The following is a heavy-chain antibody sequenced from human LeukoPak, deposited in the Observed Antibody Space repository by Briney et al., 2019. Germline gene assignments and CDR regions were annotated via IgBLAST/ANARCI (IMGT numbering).Heavy chain of an antibody. D-gene: IGHD3-3*01. V-gene: IGHV4-39*01. CDR2: IYYSGST. CDR3: ARHWAIFGVVIRRYFDY. J-gene: IGHJ4*02. CDR1: GGSISSSSYY. Sequence: PSETLSLTCTVSGGSISSSSYYWGWIRQPPGKGLEWIGSIYYSGSTYYNPSLKSRVTISIDTSKNQFSLKLSSVTAADTAVYYCARHWAIFGVVIRRYFDYWGQGTLVTVSS.